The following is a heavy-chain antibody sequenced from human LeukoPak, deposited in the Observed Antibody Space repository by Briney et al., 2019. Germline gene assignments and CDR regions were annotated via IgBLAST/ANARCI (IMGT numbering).Heavy chain of an antibody. D-gene: IGHD3-3*01. CDR3: ARTVPITIFGSFDY. Sequence: PGGSLRLSCAASGFTFSSYWMSWVRQAPGKGLEWVANIKQDGSEKYYVDSVKGRFTISRDNAKNSLYLQMNSLRAEDTAVYYCARTVPITIFGSFDYWGQGTLATVSS. CDR2: IKQDGSEK. V-gene: IGHV3-7*01. J-gene: IGHJ4*02. CDR1: GFTFSSYW.